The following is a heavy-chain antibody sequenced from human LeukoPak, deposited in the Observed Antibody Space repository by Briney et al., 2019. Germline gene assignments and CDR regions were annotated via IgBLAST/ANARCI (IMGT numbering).Heavy chain of an antibody. J-gene: IGHJ4*02. CDR2: INTNTGNP. Sequence: ASVKVSCKASGYTFTTYAMNWVRQAPGQGLEWMGWINTNTGNPTYAQGFTGRFVFSLDTSVSTAYLQISSLKAEDTAVYYCARAYYYDSSGYPEPMYYFDYWGQGTLVTVSS. D-gene: IGHD3-22*01. CDR3: ARAYYYDSSGYPEPMYYFDY. V-gene: IGHV7-4-1*02. CDR1: GYTFTTYA.